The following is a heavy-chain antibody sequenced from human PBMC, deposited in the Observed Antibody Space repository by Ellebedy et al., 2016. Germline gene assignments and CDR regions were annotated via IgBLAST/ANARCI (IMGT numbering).Heavy chain of an antibody. CDR3: ARDYYGVYVYFGP. J-gene: IGHJ5*02. CDR1: GFSFISYT. CDR2: INADNGNT. V-gene: IGHV1-3*01. D-gene: IGHD4-17*01. Sequence: ASVKVSCKASGFSFISYTIHWMRQAPGQRPEWMGWINADNGNTKYSWQFQGRLTITRDTSARTAYMELSSLRSEDTAVYYCARDYYGVYVYFGPWGQGTLVTVSS.